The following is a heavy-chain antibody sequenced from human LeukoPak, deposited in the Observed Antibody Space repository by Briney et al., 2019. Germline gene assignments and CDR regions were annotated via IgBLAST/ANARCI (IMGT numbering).Heavy chain of an antibody. CDR3: AKTGGIAARGGWYFDY. CDR2: ISGSGDST. V-gene: IGHV3-23*01. CDR1: GFTFSSYA. D-gene: IGHD6-6*01. J-gene: IGHJ4*02. Sequence: PGGSLRLSCAASGFTFSSYAMSWVRQAPDKGLEWVSAISGSGDSTNYADSVKGRFTISRDTSKNTLYLQMNSLRAEDTAVYYCAKTGGIAARGGWYFDYWGQGTLVTVSP.